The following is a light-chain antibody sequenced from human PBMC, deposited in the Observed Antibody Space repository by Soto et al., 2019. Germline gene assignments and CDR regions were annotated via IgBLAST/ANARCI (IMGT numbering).Light chain of an antibody. CDR1: QSVSSA. Sequence: EIVMTQAPATLSVSRGGRATLSCRASQSVSSALSWYHQKPGQAPRLLIYGASTRDTGIPARFSGSGSGTEFTLTINSLQSEDFAVYYCKKYNNWPRTFGQGTKGDIK. V-gene: IGKV3-15*01. J-gene: IGKJ1*01. CDR2: GAS. CDR3: KKYNNWPRT.